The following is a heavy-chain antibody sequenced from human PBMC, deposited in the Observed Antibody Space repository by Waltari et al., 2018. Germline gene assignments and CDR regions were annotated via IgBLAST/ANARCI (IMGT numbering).Heavy chain of an antibody. D-gene: IGHD1-26*01. CDR1: VHPLTEFA. J-gene: IGHJ4*02. CDR3: ATDRWELLGY. V-gene: IGHV1-24*01. Sequence: VQLVQSGADVKKPGASVQVPCKVSVHPLTEFAVHWVRQAPGKGLEWMGGFDPEEGETNYAQKIQGRVTTTEDTSTDTAYMELSSLRSEDTAVYYGATDRWELLGYWGQGTLVTVSS. CDR2: FDPEEGET.